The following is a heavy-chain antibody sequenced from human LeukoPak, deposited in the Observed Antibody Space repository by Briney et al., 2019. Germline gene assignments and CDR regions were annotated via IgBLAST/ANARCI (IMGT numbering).Heavy chain of an antibody. CDR3: ARSGYNRFDQ. J-gene: IGHJ4*02. V-gene: IGHV3-23*01. CDR1: GFTFSSYS. D-gene: IGHD5-24*01. Sequence: RPGGSLRLSCAASGFTFSSYSMNWVRQAPGKGLEWVSSFSGSGGSTYYADSVKGRFTVSRDNSKNTLYLHMNSLRAEDTAVYYCARSGYNRFDQWGQGTLVTVSS. CDR2: FSGSGGST.